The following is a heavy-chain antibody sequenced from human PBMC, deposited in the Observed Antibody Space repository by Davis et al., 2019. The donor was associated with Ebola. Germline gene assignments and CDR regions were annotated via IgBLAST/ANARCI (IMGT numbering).Heavy chain of an antibody. Sequence: ASVKVSCKASGYTFTSYYMHWVRQAPGQGLEWMGIINPSGGSTTYAQKLQGRVTMTRDTSASTVYMEVSSLRSEDTAVYYCASDTPPQWGGADYWGQGTLVTVSS. CDR2: INPSGGST. D-gene: IGHD1-26*01. J-gene: IGHJ4*02. V-gene: IGHV1-46*01. CDR3: ASDTPPQWGGADY. CDR1: GYTFTSYY.